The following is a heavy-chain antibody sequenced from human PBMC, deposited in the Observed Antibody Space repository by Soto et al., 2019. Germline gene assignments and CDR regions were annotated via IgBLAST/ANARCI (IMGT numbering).Heavy chain of an antibody. CDR3: AKSPSAMVRGPQYYFDY. CDR2: ISGSGGST. V-gene: IGHV3-23*01. Sequence: PGGSLRLSCAASGFTFSSYAMSWVRQAPGKGLEWVSAISGSGGSTYYADSVKGRFTISRDNSKNTLYLQMNSLRAEDTAVYYCAKSPSAMVRGPQYYFDYWGQGTLVTV. J-gene: IGHJ4*02. CDR1: GFTFSSYA. D-gene: IGHD3-10*01.